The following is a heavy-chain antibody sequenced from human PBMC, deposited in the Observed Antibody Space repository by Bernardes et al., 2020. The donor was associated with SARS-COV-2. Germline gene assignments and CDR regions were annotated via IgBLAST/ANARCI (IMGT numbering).Heavy chain of an antibody. CDR2: SDYSGSS. J-gene: IGHJ6*02. V-gene: IGHV4-61*01. CDR3: ARDRDSSGWYVGDYYYYGMDV. Sequence: SETLCLTCTVSGCSVSSGSYYWIRIGQPPGLGLVWIGYSDYSGSSNYNPSLKSRVTISVDTSKNQFTLKLSSVTAADTAVYYCARDRDSSGWYVGDYYYYGMDVWGQGTTVTVSS. D-gene: IGHD6-19*01. CDR1: GCSVSSGSYY.